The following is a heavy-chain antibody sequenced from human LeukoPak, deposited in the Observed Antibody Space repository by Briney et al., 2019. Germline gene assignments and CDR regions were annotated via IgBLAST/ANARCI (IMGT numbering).Heavy chain of an antibody. V-gene: IGHV1-69*04. Sequence: ASVKVSCKASGGTFSSYAISWVRQAPGQGLEWMGRIILIFGIANYAQKFQGRVTITADKSTSTAYMELSSLRSEDTAVYYCARGDDSSAPDWFDPWGQGTLVTVSS. CDR3: ARGDDSSAPDWFDP. CDR1: GGTFSSYA. CDR2: IILIFGIA. D-gene: IGHD3-22*01. J-gene: IGHJ5*02.